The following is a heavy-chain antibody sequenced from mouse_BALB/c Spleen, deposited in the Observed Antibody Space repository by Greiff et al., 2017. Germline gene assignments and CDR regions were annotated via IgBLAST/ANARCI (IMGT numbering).Heavy chain of an antibody. J-gene: IGHJ3*01. V-gene: IGHV2-6-7*01. CDR1: GFSLTGYG. Sequence: LVAPSQSLSITCTVSGFSLTGYGVNWVRQPPGKGLEWLGMIWGDGSTDYNSALKSRLSISKDNSKSQVFLKMNSLQTDDTARNYCARERSMITTGFSFAYWGQGTLVTVSA. D-gene: IGHD2-4*01. CDR2: IWGDGST. CDR3: ARERSMITTGFSFAY.